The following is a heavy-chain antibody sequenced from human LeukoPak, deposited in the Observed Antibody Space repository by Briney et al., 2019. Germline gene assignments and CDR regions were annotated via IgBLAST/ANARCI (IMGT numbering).Heavy chain of an antibody. CDR2: LIGSSGST. CDR3: AKGAYDYIEIAYFDY. Sequence: GGSLRLSCVASGFSFDNFALSWVRQAPGEGLEWVSLLIGSSGSTFYADSVKGRFTISRDKSKNTLYLQMNSLRAEDTAVYYCAKGAYDYIEIAYFDYWGQGSLVTVSS. J-gene: IGHJ4*02. V-gene: IGHV3-23*01. D-gene: IGHD5-12*01. CDR1: GFSFDNFA.